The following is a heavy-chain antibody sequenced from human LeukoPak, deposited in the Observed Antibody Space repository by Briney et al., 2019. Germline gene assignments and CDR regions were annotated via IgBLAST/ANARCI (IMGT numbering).Heavy chain of an antibody. Sequence: ASVKVSCKASGFTLTSYYMHWVRQAPGQGLEWMGIINPSGGSTSYPQKFQGRVTMTRDMSTSTVYMELSSLRSEDTAVYYCARDNSVEDTAWWFDPWGQGTLVTVSS. V-gene: IGHV1-46*01. CDR3: ARDNSVEDTAWWFDP. D-gene: IGHD4-23*01. CDR2: INPSGGST. CDR1: GFTLTSYY. J-gene: IGHJ5*02.